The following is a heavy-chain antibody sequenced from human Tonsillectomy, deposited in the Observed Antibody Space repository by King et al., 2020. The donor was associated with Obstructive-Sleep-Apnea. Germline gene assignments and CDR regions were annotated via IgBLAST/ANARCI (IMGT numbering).Heavy chain of an antibody. CDR3: ARVGMNNFDY. D-gene: IGHD1-14*01. Sequence: QLVQSGAEVKKPGSSVKVSCKASGGTFSSYAISWVRQAPGQGLEWMGRIIPILGIANYAQKFQGRVTITADKSTSTTYMELSSLRSEDTAVYYCARVGMNNFDYWGQGTLVTVSS. V-gene: IGHV1-69*09. CDR1: GGTFSSYA. J-gene: IGHJ4*02. CDR2: IIPILGIA.